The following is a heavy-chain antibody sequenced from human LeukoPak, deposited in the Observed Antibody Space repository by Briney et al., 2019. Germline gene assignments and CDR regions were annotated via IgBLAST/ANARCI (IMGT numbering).Heavy chain of an antibody. CDR1: GFTFSGAW. Sequence: GGSLRLSCTASGFTFSGAWMTWVRQAPGKGLEWVSYISSSGSTIYYADSVKGRFTISRDNAKNSLYLQMNSLRAEDTAVYYCARAPWRNYYDSSGYYYGYWGQGTLVTVSS. J-gene: IGHJ4*02. CDR3: ARAPWRNYYDSSGYYYGY. CDR2: ISSSGSTI. D-gene: IGHD3-22*01. V-gene: IGHV3-48*04.